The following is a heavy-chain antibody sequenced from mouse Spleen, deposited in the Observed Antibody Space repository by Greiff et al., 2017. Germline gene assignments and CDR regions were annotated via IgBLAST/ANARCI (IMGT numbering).Heavy chain of an antibody. J-gene: IGHJ4*01. CDR1: GYTFTDYY. CDR3: AREGQLGLRDYAMDY. Sequence: VQLQQSGPELVKPGASVKISCKASGYTFTDYYMNWVKQSHGKSLEWIGDINPNNGGTSYNQKFKGKATLTVDKSSSTAYMELRSLTSEDSAVYYCAREGQLGLRDYAMDYWGQGTSVTVSS. V-gene: IGHV1-26*01. CDR2: INPNNGGT. D-gene: IGHD3-1*01.